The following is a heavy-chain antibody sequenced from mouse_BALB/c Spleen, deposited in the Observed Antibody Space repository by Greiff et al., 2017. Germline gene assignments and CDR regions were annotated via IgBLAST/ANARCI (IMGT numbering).Heavy chain of an antibody. J-gene: IGHJ2*01. CDR1: GFTFSSYT. Sequence: EVQLVESGGGLVKPGGSLKLSCAASGFTFSSYTMSWVRQTPEKRLEWVATISSGGGNTYYPDSVKGRFTISRDNAKNNLYLQMSSLRSEDTALYYCARWAYYRYDGVDYWGQGTTLTVSS. CDR3: ARWAYYRYDGVDY. D-gene: IGHD2-14*01. V-gene: IGHV5-9*03. CDR2: ISSGGGNT.